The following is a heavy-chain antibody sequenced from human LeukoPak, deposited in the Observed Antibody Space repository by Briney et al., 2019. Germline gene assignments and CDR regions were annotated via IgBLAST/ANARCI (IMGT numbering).Heavy chain of an antibody. CDR1: GFTVSSNY. CDR2: IYSGGST. D-gene: IGHD3-22*01. V-gene: IGHV3-66*01. J-gene: IGHJ4*02. CDR3: ARSGYRYYFDY. Sequence: EGSLRLSCAASGFTVSSNYMSWVRQAPGKGLEWVSVIYSGGSTYYADSVKGRFTISRDNSKNTLYLQMNSLRAEDTAVYYCARSGYRYYFDYWGQGTLVTVSS.